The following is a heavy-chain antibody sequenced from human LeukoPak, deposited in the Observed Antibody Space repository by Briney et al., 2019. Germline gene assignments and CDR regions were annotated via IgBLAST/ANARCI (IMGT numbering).Heavy chain of an antibody. CDR1: GYTLTELS. D-gene: IGHD3-16*02. V-gene: IGHV1-24*01. Sequence: PGASVKVSCKVSGYTLTELSMHWVRQAPGKGLEWMGGFDPEDGETIYAQKFQGRVTMTEDTSTDTAYMELSSLRSEDTAVYYCATREGYPNHYYYYYGMDVWGQGTTVTVSS. CDR3: ATREGYPNHYYYYYGMDV. J-gene: IGHJ6*02. CDR2: FDPEDGET.